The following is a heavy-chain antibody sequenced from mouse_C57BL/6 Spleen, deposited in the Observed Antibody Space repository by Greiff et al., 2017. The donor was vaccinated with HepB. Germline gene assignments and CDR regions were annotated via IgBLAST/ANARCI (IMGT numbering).Heavy chain of an antibody. V-gene: IGHV3-1*01. CDR3: AREGTTGGFAY. CDR1: GYSITSGYD. CDR2: ISYSGST. J-gene: IGHJ3*01. Sequence: EVHLVESGPGMVKPSQSLSLTCTVTGYSITSGYDWHWIRHFPGNKLEWMGYISYSGSTNYNPSLKSRISITHDTSKNHFFLKLNSVTTEDTATYYCAREGTTGGFAYWGQGTLVTVSA. D-gene: IGHD4-1*02.